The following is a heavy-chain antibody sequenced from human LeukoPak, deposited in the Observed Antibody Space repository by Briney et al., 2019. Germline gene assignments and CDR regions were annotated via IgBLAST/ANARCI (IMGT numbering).Heavy chain of an antibody. D-gene: IGHD3-10*01. J-gene: IGHJ6*02. CDR2: VNAYNGDT. Sequence: ASVRVSCKPSGYTFNSYGVSWVRLAPGQGLEWMGWVNAYNGDTNYAQNFQGRVTMTTDTSTSTAYMELKSLRSDDTAVYYCARGYYYGSGSLGDVWGQGTTVTVSS. V-gene: IGHV1-18*01. CDR3: ARGYYYGSGSLGDV. CDR1: GYTFNSYG.